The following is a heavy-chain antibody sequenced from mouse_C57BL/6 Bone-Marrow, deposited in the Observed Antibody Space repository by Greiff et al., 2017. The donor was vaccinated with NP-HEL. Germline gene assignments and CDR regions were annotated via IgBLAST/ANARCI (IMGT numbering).Heavy chain of an antibody. CDR2: ISNGGGST. CDR3: ARHYYYGSSFYYAMDY. J-gene: IGHJ4*01. V-gene: IGHV5-12*01. CDR1: GFTFSDYY. Sequence: EVHLVESGGGLVQPGGSLKLSCAASGFTFSDYYMYWVRQTPEKRLEWVAYISNGGGSTYYPDTVKGRFTISRDNAKNTLYLQMSRLKSEDTAMYYCARHYYYGSSFYYAMDYWGQGTSVTVSS. D-gene: IGHD1-1*01.